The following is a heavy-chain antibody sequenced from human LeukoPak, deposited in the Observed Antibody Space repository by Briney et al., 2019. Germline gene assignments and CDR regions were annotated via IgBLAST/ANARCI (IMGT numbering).Heavy chain of an antibody. CDR1: GGTFSSYA. Sequence: SVKVSCKASGGTFSSYAISWVRQAPGQGLEWMGGIIPIFGTANYAQKFQGRVTITTDESTSTAYMELSSLRSEDTAVYYCASWLYYDIVTGYYTEDAFDIWGQGTMVTVSS. CDR2: IIPIFGTA. D-gene: IGHD3-9*01. V-gene: IGHV1-69*05. CDR3: ASWLYYDIVTGYYTEDAFDI. J-gene: IGHJ3*02.